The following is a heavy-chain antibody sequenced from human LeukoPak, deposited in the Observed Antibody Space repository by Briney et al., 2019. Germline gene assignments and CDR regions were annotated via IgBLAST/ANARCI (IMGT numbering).Heavy chain of an antibody. CDR3: AQGGGWLLLADDAFDI. Sequence: SGPTLVKPTQTLTLTCTFSGFSLSTSGVGVGWIRQPPGKALEWLALIYWNDDKRYSPSLKSRLTITKDTSKNQVVLTMTNMDPVDTATYYCAQGGGWLLLADDAFDIWGQGTMVTVSS. CDR2: IYWNDDK. V-gene: IGHV2-5*01. D-gene: IGHD3-22*01. CDR1: GFSLSTSGVG. J-gene: IGHJ3*02.